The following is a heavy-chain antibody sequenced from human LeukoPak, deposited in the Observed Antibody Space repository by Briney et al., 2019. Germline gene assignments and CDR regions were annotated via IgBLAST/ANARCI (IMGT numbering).Heavy chain of an antibody. Sequence: GGSLRLSCAASGFTLSNYGMSWVRQAPGKGLEWVSYITISGGTYYADSVKGRFTISRDSAKNSLSLQMNSLRAEDTAVYYCAKGMPDMAYLDCWGQGTLVSVSS. CDR3: AKGMPDMAYLDC. D-gene: IGHD5-18*01. CDR2: ITISGGT. CDR1: GFTLSNYG. V-gene: IGHV3-48*01. J-gene: IGHJ4*02.